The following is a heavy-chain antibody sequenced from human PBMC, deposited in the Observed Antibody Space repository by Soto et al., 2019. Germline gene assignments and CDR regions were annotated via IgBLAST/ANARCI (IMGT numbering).Heavy chain of an antibody. CDR3: ARGSNEYDFWSGYHHDGFHI. CDR2: IYYSGST. CDR1: GGSISSGDYY. D-gene: IGHD3-3*01. Sequence: QVQLQESGPGLVKPSQTLSLTCTVSGGSISSGDYYWSWIRQPPGKGLEWIGYIYYSGSTYYNPSLKCRVTISVDTSNNQCSLKLSTVTAADTAVYYCARGSNEYDFWSGYHHDGFHIWGQGTMVTVSS. J-gene: IGHJ3*02. V-gene: IGHV4-30-4*01.